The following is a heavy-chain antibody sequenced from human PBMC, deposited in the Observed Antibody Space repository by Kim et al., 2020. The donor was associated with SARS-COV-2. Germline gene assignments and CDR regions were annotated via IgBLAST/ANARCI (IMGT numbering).Heavy chain of an antibody. CDR2: ISYSGST. CDR3: ARHTSQWLVYSLWFDP. J-gene: IGHJ5*02. Sequence: SETLSLTCTVSGGSISSSSYYWGWIRQPPGKGLEWIGSISYSGSTYYNPSLKSRVTISVDTSKNQFSLKLSSVTAADTAVYYGARHTSQWLVYSLWFDPWGQGTLGTVSS. V-gene: IGHV4-39*01. CDR1: GGSISSSSYY. D-gene: IGHD6-19*01.